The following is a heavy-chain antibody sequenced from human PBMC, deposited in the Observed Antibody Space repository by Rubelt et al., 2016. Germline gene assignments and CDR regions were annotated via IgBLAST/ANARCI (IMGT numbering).Heavy chain of an antibody. V-gene: IGHV4-34*01. Sequence: QVQLQQWGAGLLKPSETLSLTCAVYGGSFSGYYWSWIRQPPGKGLEWIGEINHSGSTNYNPSLKSRVTISVDTSKSQFSLKLSSVTAADTAVYYCARVSSGWYGYWGQGTLVTVSS. CDR2: INHSGST. CDR3: ARVSSGWYGY. D-gene: IGHD6-19*01. CDR1: GGSFSGYY. J-gene: IGHJ4*02.